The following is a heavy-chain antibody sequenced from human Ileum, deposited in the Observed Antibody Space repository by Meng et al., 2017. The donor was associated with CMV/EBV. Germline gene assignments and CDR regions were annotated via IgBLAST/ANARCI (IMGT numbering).Heavy chain of an antibody. CDR1: GGPISSSY. D-gene: IGHD6-13*01. Sequence: QVQLQESGPRLVKPSXXLSLTCTVSGGPISSSYWSWIRQPAGKGLEWIGRIYTGGNTRYNPSFKSRVTMSVDTSKNQFSLKLISVTAADTAVYYCAREEGSSWYWYFDLGGRGTLVIVSS. CDR2: IYTGGNT. V-gene: IGHV4-4*07. CDR3: AREEGSSWYWYFDL. J-gene: IGHJ2*01.